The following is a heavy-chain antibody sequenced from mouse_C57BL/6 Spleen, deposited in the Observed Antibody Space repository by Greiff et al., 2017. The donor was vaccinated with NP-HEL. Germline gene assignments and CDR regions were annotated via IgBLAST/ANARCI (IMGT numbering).Heavy chain of an antibody. CDR2: ILPGSGST. V-gene: IGHV1-9*01. J-gene: IGHJ4*01. CDR3: ARVPHYYGSSYYAMDY. D-gene: IGHD1-1*01. Sequence: VMLVESGAELMKPGASVKLSCKATGYTFTGYWIEWVKQRPGHGLEWIGEILPGSGSTNYNEKFKGKATFTADTSSNTAYMQLSSLTTEDSAIYYCARVPHYYGSSYYAMDYWGQGTSVTVSS. CDR1: GYTFTGYW.